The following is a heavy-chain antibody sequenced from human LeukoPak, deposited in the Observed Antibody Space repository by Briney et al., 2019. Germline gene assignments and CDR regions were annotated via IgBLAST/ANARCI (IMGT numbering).Heavy chain of an antibody. CDR1: GFKFSDHY. CDR3: GRVAICANNGMDV. V-gene: IGHV3-72*01. J-gene: IGHJ6*02. CDR2: SRNKASSYTT. Sequence: PGGSLRLSCAASGFKFSDHYIDWVRQAPGKGLEWVGRSRNKASSYTTEYAASVEGRFTISRDVSESSLYLQMNSLRTEDTAVYYCGRVAICANNGMDVWGQGATVTVSS. D-gene: IGHD1/OR15-1a*01.